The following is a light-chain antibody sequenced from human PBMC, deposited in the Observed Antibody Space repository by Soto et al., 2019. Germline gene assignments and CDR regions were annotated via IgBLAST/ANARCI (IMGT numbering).Light chain of an antibody. CDR2: GAS. J-gene: IGKJ4*01. CDR3: QQYNNWPPVT. V-gene: IGKV3-15*01. CDR1: QSVSSN. Sequence: EIVMTQSPSTLSVSPLERSTLSCRASQSVSSNLAWYQQKPGQAPRLLIYGASSRATGIPARFSGSGSGTEFTLTISSLQSEDFAVYYCQQYNNWPPVTFGGGTKVDIK.